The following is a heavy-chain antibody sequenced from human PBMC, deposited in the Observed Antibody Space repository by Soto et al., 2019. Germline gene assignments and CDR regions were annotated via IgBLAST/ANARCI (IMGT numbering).Heavy chain of an antibody. D-gene: IGHD6-6*01. CDR1: GGSISSSSYY. Sequence: SETLSLTCTVSGGSISSSSYYWGWIRQPPGKGLEWIGSIYYSGSTYYNPSLKSRVTISVDTSKNQFSLKLSSVTAADTAVYYCARLPLDLFRDEAARLFDYWGQGTLVTVSS. J-gene: IGHJ4*02. CDR2: IYYSGST. CDR3: ARLPLDLFRDEAARLFDY. V-gene: IGHV4-39*01.